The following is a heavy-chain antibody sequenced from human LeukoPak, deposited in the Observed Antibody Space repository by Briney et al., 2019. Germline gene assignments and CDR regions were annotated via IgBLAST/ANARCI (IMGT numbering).Heavy chain of an antibody. CDR1: GYTFTGYS. Sequence: ASVKVSCKASGYTFTGYSIHWVRQAPGQGLEWMGWINPNTGGANYAQRFQDRVTMTRDTSISTTYMELTRLRSDDTAVYFCARNLWGVDCWGQGTPVTVSS. J-gene: IGHJ4*02. D-gene: IGHD2-21*01. CDR3: ARNLWGVDC. CDR2: INPNTGGA. V-gene: IGHV1-2*02.